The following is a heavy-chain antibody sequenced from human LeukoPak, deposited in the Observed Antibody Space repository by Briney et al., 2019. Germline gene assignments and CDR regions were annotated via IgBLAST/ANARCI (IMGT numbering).Heavy chain of an antibody. CDR3: ARRGHNAYSSSWYLWSGYFQH. V-gene: IGHV4-38-2*02. Sequence: SETLSLTCTVSGYSISSGYYWGWIRQPPGKGLEWTGSINHSGSTNYNPSLKSRVTISVDTSKNQFSLKLSSVTAADTAVYYCARRGHNAYSSSWYLWSGYFQHWGQGTLVTVSS. J-gene: IGHJ1*01. CDR2: INHSGST. CDR1: GYSISSGYY. D-gene: IGHD6-13*01.